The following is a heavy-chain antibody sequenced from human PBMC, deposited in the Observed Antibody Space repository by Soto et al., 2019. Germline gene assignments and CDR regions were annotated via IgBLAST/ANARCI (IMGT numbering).Heavy chain of an antibody. CDR1: CASLGGIH. D-gene: IGHD3-16*01. CDR2: LIHGGST. Sequence: SETMSLTCGLYCASLGGIHWTWLRQAHGKGMEWIGELIHGGSTNYNPSLKSRVSFSLDTSKNQFSLHLMSVTAADTAVYYCARSPLGYDYVRQTWREVGDSFDIWGRGTMVTVSS. CDR3: ARSPLGYDYVRQTWREVGDSFDI. V-gene: IGHV4-34*12. J-gene: IGHJ3*02.